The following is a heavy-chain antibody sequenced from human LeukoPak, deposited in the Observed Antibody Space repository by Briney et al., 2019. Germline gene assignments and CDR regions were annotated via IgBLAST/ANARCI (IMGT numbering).Heavy chain of an antibody. V-gene: IGHV3-23*01. D-gene: IGHD4-11*01. Sequence: GGSLRLSCAASGFTFSSYAMSWVRQAPGKGLEWVSAISGSGGSTYYADSVKGRFTISRDNSKNPLYLQMNSLRAEDTAVYYCAKDRTTTPTRGVNWFDPWGQGTLVTVSS. CDR3: AKDRTTTPTRGVNWFDP. CDR1: GFTFSSYA. CDR2: ISGSGGST. J-gene: IGHJ5*02.